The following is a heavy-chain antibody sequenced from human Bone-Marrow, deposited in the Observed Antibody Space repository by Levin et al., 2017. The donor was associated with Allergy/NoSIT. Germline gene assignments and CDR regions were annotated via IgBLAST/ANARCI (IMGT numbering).Heavy chain of an antibody. V-gene: IGHV3-30*18. D-gene: IGHD3-16*01. CDR3: AKSSRLGELGDAFDI. Sequence: GGSLRLSCAASGFTFSSYGMHWVRQAPGKGLEWVAVISYDGSNKYYADSVKGRFTISRDNSKNTLYLQMNSLRAEDTAVYYCAKSSRLGELGDAFDIWGQGTMVTVSS. CDR2: ISYDGSNK. CDR1: GFTFSSYG. J-gene: IGHJ3*02.